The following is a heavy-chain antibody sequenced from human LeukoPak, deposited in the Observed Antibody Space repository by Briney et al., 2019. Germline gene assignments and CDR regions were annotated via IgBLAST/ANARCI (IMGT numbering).Heavy chain of an antibody. J-gene: IGHJ4*02. CDR2: IWYDGSNK. D-gene: IGHD3-10*01. CDR3: AKDSATYGRFDF. Sequence: GGSLRLSCAASGFTFSSYGMHWVRQAPGKGLEWVAVIWYDGSNKYYADSVKGRFTISRDNSKNTLYLQMNSLRAEDTAVYFCAKDSATYGRFDFWGQGSLVIASS. CDR1: GFTFSSYG. V-gene: IGHV3-33*06.